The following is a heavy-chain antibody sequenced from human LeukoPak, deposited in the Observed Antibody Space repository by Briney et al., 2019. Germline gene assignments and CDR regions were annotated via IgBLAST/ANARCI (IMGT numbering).Heavy chain of an antibody. J-gene: IGHJ4*02. CDR2: IYYSGST. Sequence: SETLSLTGTVSGGSISSYYWSWIRQPPGKGLDYIGYIYYSGSTNYNPSLKSRVTISVDTSKNQFSLKLSSVTAADTAVYYCASEGRGGDYDYWGQGTLVTVSA. V-gene: IGHV4-59*13. CDR1: GGSISSYY. CDR3: ASEGRGGDYDY. D-gene: IGHD3-10*01.